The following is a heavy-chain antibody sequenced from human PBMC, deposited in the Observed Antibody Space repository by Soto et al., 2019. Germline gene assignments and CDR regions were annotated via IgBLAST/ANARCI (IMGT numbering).Heavy chain of an antibody. CDR3: SRHLGTMSLADY. V-gene: IGHV4-39*01. Sequence: QLQLQESGPGLVKPSETLSLTCTVSGGSISSSSYYCGWIRQPPGKGLEWIGSIYYSGSTYYNPSLKCRLTISVDTSKNKSALNLSSVTAEYTSVYYCSRHLGTMSLADYWGQGTLVTVSP. J-gene: IGHJ4*02. CDR2: IYYSGST. D-gene: IGHD5-12*01. CDR1: GGSISSSSYY.